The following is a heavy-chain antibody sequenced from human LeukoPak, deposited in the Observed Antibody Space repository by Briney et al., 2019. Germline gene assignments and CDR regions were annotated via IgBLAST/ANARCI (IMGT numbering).Heavy chain of an antibody. CDR3: AGDLPSLVDTAMVTSA. V-gene: IGHV4-38-2*02. CDR2: IYHSGST. J-gene: IGHJ5*02. Sequence: ETLSLTCTVSGYSISSGYYWGWIRQPPGKGLEWIGSIYHSGSTYYNPSLKSRVTISVDTSKNQFSLKLSSVTAADTAVYYCAGDLPSLVDTAMVTSAWGQGTLVTVSS. CDR1: GYSISSGYY. D-gene: IGHD5-18*01.